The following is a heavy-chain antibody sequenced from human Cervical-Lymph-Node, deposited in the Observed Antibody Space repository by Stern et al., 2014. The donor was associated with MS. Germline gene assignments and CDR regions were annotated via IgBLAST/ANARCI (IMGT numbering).Heavy chain of an antibody. Sequence: VQLVESGAEVKKPGSSVKVSCNASGGTFSSYTLHWVRQAPGQGLEWMGGIIPIFATTNYPQRFQGKVTITADGSTSTTYLEVSSLTSEDTAVYYCAREGIPGAGGTFDNWGQGTLVIVSS. CDR3: AREGIPGAGGTFDN. J-gene: IGHJ4*02. CDR1: GGTFSSYT. CDR2: IIPIFATT. D-gene: IGHD1-26*01. V-gene: IGHV1-69*01.